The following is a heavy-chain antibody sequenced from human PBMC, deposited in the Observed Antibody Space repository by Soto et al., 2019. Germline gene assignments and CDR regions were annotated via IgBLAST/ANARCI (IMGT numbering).Heavy chain of an antibody. CDR2: IYWDDDK. V-gene: IGHV2-5*02. CDR3: AHSRCGGDCLQSYSSHYYYGMDV. D-gene: IGHD2-21*02. J-gene: IGHJ6*02. CDR1: GFSLSTGGVG. Sequence: LVNPTQTLTLTCTFSGFSLSTGGVGVGWIRQPPGKALEWLALIYWDDDKRYSPSLRSRLTVAKDTSKNQVVLTMTNMDPVDTATYYCAHSRCGGDCLQSYSSHYYYGMDVWGQGTTVTASS.